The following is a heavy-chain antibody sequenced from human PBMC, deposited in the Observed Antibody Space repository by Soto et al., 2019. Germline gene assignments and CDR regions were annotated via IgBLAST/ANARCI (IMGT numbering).Heavy chain of an antibody. CDR2: TYYRSKWYN. D-gene: IGHD2-15*01. J-gene: IGHJ3*02. V-gene: IGHV6-1*01. CDR3: ARDRLYCSGGSCYPDDAFDI. CDR1: GDSVSSNSAA. Sequence: KQSQTLSLTCAISGDSVSSNSAAWNWIRQSPSRGLEWLGRTYYRSKWYNDYAVSVKSRITINPDTSKNQFSLQLNSVTPEDTAVYYCARDRLYCSGGSCYPDDAFDIWGQGTMVTVSS.